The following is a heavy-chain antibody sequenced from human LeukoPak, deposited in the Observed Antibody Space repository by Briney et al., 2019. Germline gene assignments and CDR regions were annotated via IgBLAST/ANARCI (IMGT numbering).Heavy chain of an antibody. CDR3: ARDQGGVGY. V-gene: IGHV3-21*01. CDR2: ISRSSTYI. Sequence: NTGGSLRLSCAASGFTFSSYGMNWVRQAPGRGLEWVSSISRSSTYIYYADSVKGRFTISRDNAKNSLYLQMNSLRAEDTAVYYCARDQGGVGYWGQGTLVTVSS. J-gene: IGHJ4*02. D-gene: IGHD3-16*01. CDR1: GFTFSSYG.